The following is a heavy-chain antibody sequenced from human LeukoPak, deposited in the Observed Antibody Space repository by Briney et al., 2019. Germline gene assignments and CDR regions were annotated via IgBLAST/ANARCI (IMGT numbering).Heavy chain of an antibody. CDR3: ARGRQVPAASYFDY. Sequence: GASVKVSCKASGGTFSSYAISWVRQAPGQGLEWMGGIIPILGTANYAQKFQGRVTITTDESTSTAYMELSSLTSEDTAVYYCARGRQVPAASYFDYWGQGILVTVSS. D-gene: IGHD2-2*01. CDR2: IIPILGTA. CDR1: GGTFSSYA. V-gene: IGHV1-69*05. J-gene: IGHJ4*02.